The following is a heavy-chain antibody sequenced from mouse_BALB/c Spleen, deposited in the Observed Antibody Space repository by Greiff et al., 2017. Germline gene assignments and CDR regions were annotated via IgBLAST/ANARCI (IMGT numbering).Heavy chain of an antibody. V-gene: IGHV1S81*02. CDR1: GYTFTSYY. J-gene: IGHJ3*01. CDR2: INPSNGGT. Sequence: QVQLQQPGAELVKPGASVKLSCKASGYTFTSYYMYWVKQRPGQGLEWIGGINPSNGGTNYNEKFKSKATLSVDKSSSTAYMQLSSLTSEDSAVYYCTRSTMITAGMFANGGKGTLVTVSA. D-gene: IGHD2-4*01. CDR3: TRSTMITAGMFAN.